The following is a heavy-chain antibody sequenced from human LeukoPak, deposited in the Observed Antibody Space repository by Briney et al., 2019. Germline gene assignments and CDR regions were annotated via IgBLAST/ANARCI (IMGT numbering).Heavy chain of an antibody. CDR2: ISSNGNYI. Sequence: GGSLRLSCAASGFTFSTYTMNWVRQAPGKGLEWVSSISSNGNYIDSADSVKGRFTISRDNAKNSLYLQMNSLRAEDTAVYYCARRNRSPLDYWGQGTLVTVSS. CDR1: GFTFSTYT. V-gene: IGHV3-21*01. J-gene: IGHJ4*02. CDR3: ARRNRSPLDY. D-gene: IGHD1-14*01.